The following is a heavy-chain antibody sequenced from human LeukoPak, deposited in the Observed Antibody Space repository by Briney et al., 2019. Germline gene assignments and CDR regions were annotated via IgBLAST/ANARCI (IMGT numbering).Heavy chain of an antibody. Sequence: GGSLRLSCAASVFTFSNYYMSWIRQAPGKGPEWVTFIRYDGSNKYYADSVKGRFTVSRDNSKNTLYLQMNSLRAEDTAVYYCAKDRRFLSNYYDSGAYLDYWGQGTLVTVSS. J-gene: IGHJ4*02. CDR2: IRYDGSNK. V-gene: IGHV3-30*02. D-gene: IGHD3-22*01. CDR3: AKDRRFLSNYYDSGAYLDY. CDR1: VFTFSNYY.